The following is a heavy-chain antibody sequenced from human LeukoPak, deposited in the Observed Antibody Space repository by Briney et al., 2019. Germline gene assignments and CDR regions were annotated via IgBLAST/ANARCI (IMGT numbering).Heavy chain of an antibody. V-gene: IGHV4-34*01. J-gene: IGHJ4*02. CDR3: ARGDGQAGRYFDY. D-gene: IGHD5-24*01. CDR2: INHSGST. CDR1: GGSFSGYY. Sequence: SETLSLTCAVYGGSFSGYYWSWIRQPPGKGLEWIGEINHSGSTNYNPSLKSRVTISVDTSKNQFSLKLSSVTAADTAVYYCARGDGQAGRYFDYWGQGTLVTVSS.